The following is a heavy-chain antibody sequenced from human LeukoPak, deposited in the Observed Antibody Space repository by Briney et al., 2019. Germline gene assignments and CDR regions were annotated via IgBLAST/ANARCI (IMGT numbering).Heavy chain of an antibody. D-gene: IGHD4-11*01. CDR1: GGTFSSYA. CDR3: ARALQLGDALDI. J-gene: IGHJ3*02. V-gene: IGHV1-69*04. CDR2: IIPILGIA. Sequence: ASVKVSCKASGGTFSSYAISWVRQAPGQGLEWMGRIIPILGIANYAQKFQGRVTITADKSTSTAYMELSSLRSEDTAVYYCARALQLGDALDIWGQGTMVTVSS.